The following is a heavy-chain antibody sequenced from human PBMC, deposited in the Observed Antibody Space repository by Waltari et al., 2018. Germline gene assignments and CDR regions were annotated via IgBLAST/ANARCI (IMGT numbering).Heavy chain of an antibody. CDR2: IYYSGST. CDR1: GGSISSYY. J-gene: IGHJ6*03. V-gene: IGHV4-59*01. D-gene: IGHD2-21*01. Sequence: QVQLQESGPGLVKPSETLSLTCTVSGGSISSYYWTWIRQPPGKGLEWIGYIYYSGSTNYNPSLKSRVTISVDTSKNQFSLKLSSVTAADTAVYYCASQVLQLRPPANYYYYYMDVWGKGTTVTVSS. CDR3: ASQVLQLRPPANYYYYYMDV.